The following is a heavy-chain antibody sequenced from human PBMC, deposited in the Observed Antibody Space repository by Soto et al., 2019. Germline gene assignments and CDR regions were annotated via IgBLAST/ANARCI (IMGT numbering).Heavy chain of an antibody. CDR1: GGSFSNFV. V-gene: IGHV1-69*01. CDR3: ARDGGGEATSRY. Sequence: QVQLGQSGAEVKKPGSSVTVSCKASGGSFSNFVISWVRQAPGQGLEWMGGIIPNFGTTNYAQKFQGKVTITADETPRTAYLEASGLATEDTSVYYCARDGGGEATSRYWGQGTRVTVSS. D-gene: IGHD3-16*01. CDR2: IIPNFGTT. J-gene: IGHJ4*02.